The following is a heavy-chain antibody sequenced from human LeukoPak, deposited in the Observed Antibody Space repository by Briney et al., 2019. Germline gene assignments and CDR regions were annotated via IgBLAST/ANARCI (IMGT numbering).Heavy chain of an antibody. J-gene: IGHJ4*02. CDR1: GYTFTGYY. CDR3: ARESGFYGSGSRY. Sequence: ASVKVSCKASGYTFTGYYMHWVRQAPGQGLEWMGWINPNSGGTNYAQKFQGRVTMTRNPSISTAYMELSSLKSEDTAVYYCARESGFYGSGSRYWGQGTLVTVSS. CDR2: INPNSGGT. D-gene: IGHD3-10*01. V-gene: IGHV1-2*02.